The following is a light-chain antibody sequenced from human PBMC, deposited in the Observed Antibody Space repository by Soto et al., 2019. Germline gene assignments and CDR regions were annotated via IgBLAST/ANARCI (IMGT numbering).Light chain of an antibody. CDR2: SNN. V-gene: IGLV1-44*01. J-gene: IGLJ2*01. CDR3: AAWDDSLNGPDVV. CDR1: SSKIGSNT. Sequence: QSVLTQLPSASWTPGQRVTISCSGSSSKIGSNTVNWYQQLPGTAPKLLIYSNNQRPSGVPDRFSGSKSGTSASLAISGFQSEDEADYYCAAWDDSLNGPDVVFGGGTKVTVL.